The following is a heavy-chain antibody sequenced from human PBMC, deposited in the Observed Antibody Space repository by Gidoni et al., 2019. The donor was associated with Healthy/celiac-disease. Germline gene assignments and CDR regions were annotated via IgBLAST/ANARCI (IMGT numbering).Heavy chain of an antibody. D-gene: IGHD2-2*02. Sequence: GVVQPGRSLRLSCAASGFTFSSYGMHWVRQAPGKGLEWVAVIWYDGSNKYYADSVKGRFTISRDNSKNTLYLQMNSLRAEDTAVYYCARGEETDCSSTSCYKPLSRQTTLDYWGQGTLVTVSS. CDR3: ARGEETDCSSTSCYKPLSRQTTLDY. CDR2: IWYDGSNK. J-gene: IGHJ4*02. V-gene: IGHV3-33*01. CDR1: GFTFSSYG.